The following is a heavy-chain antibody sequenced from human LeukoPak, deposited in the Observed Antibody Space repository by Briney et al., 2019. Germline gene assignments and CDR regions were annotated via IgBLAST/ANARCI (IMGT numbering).Heavy chain of an antibody. CDR2: IKSKTDGGTT. V-gene: IGHV3-15*01. CDR1: GFTFSDAW. CDR3: TTWRELPHYYYYYYMDV. D-gene: IGHD1-7*01. Sequence: PGGSLRLSCAASGFTFSDAWMSWVRQAPGKGLEWVGRIKSKTDGGTTDYAAPVKGRFTISRDDSKNTLYLQMNSLKTEDTAVYYCTTWRELPHYYYYYYMDVWGKGTTVTVSS. J-gene: IGHJ6*03.